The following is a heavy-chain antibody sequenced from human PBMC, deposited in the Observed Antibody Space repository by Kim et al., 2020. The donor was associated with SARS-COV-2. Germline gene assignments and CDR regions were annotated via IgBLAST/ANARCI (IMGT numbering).Heavy chain of an antibody. V-gene: IGHV3-48*02. D-gene: IGHD3-9*01. Sequence: GGSLRLSCASSGFTFSSDSMNWVRQAPGKGLEWVSDISSSSSTIYYADSVKGRFTISRDNAKNSLYLQMNSLRDEDTAVYYCARDVLRYFGRAFDIWGQGTRVTVSS. CDR1: GFTFSSDS. J-gene: IGHJ3*02. CDR3: ARDVLRYFGRAFDI. CDR2: ISSSSSTI.